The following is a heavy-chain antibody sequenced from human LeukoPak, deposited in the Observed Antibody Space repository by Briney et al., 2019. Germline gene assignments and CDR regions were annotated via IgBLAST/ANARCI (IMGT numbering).Heavy chain of an antibody. CDR3: AKFKGHYYYDSSGFCDN. CDR2: ISAGDGDNP. CDR1: GFAFRKFA. V-gene: IGHV3-23*01. Sequence: PGGSLRLSCAASGFAFRKFAMGWVRQAPGKGLEWVSVISAGDGDNPYYADSVKGRFSISRDNSNYTLHLQMNSLRAEDTAVFYCAKFKGHYYYDSSGFCDNWGQGTLVTVSS. D-gene: IGHD3-22*01. J-gene: IGHJ4*02.